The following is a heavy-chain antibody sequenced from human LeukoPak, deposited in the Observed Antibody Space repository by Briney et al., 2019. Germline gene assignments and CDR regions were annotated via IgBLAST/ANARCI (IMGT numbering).Heavy chain of an antibody. V-gene: IGHV4-59*01. CDR3: ARGQRGFSF. Sequence: SETLSLTCTVSGGSISPYYWTWVRHPPAKGLEWIGNIHYSGSTDSNPSLKSRVTFSVDTSKNQFSLEMSSVTAADSAMYYCARGQRGFSFWGQGTLVTVSP. J-gene: IGHJ4*02. CDR1: GGSISPYY. D-gene: IGHD5-12*01. CDR2: IHYSGST.